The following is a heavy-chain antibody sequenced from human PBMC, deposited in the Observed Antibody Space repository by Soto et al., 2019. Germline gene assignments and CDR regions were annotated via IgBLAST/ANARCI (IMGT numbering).Heavy chain of an antibody. J-gene: IGHJ6*02. CDR1: GFTFSSYA. CDR2: ISGSGGST. CDR3: AKVDFPDADGDYYYYGMDV. D-gene: IGHD2-21*01. Sequence: GGSLRLSCAASGFTFSSYAMSWVRQAPGKGLEWVSAISGSGGSTYYADSVKGRFTISRDNSKNTLYLQMNSLRAEDTAVYYCAKVDFPDADGDYYYYGMDVWGQGTTVTVP. V-gene: IGHV3-23*01.